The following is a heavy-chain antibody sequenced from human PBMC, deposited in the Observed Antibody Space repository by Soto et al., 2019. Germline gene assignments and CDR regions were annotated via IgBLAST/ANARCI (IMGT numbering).Heavy chain of an antibody. CDR2: IKQDGSEK. J-gene: IGHJ4*02. D-gene: IGHD2-2*01. CDR1: GFTFSRDW. CDR3: ARSLGEVPTFDY. Sequence: EVQLVESGGGLVQPGGSLRLSCAASGFTFSRDWMTWVRQAPGKGPEWVANIKQDGSEKYDVDSVKGRFTISRDNAKNSLYLQMNSLRAEDTAVYYFARSLGEVPTFDYWGQGTLVTVSS. V-gene: IGHV3-7*01.